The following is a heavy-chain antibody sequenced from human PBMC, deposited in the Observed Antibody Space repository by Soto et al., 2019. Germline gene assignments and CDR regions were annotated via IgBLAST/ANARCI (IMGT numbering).Heavy chain of an antibody. CDR1: GFTFNNYA. J-gene: IGHJ4*02. D-gene: IGHD3-10*01. Sequence: EVQLLESGGGLVQPGGSLRLSCAASGFTFNNYAMSWVRRAPGKGLEWVSTGGWSGSSKYYADSVKGRFTISRDNSKNTLYLQMSSLRAEDTAVYYCGNKSHYASGTYLYHFDYWGQGTLVIVSS. CDR2: GGWSGSSK. CDR3: GNKSHYASGTYLYHFDY. V-gene: IGHV3-23*01.